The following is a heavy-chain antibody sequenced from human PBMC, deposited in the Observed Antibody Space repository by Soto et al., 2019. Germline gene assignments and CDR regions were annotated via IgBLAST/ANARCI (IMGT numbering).Heavy chain of an antibody. D-gene: IGHD3-3*01. Sequence: SETLSLTCTVSGGSISSSSYYWGWIRQPPGKGLEWIGSIYYSGSTYYNPSLKSRVTISVDTSKNQFSLKLSSVTAADTAVYYCARLVVEGYDFWSGYSGYYYMDVWGKGTTVTVSS. CDR2: IYYSGST. V-gene: IGHV4-39*01. CDR1: GGSISSSSYY. CDR3: ARLVVEGYDFWSGYSGYYYMDV. J-gene: IGHJ6*03.